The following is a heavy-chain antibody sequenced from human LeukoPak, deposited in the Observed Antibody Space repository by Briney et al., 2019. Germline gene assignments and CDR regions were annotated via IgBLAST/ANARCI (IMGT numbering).Heavy chain of an antibody. V-gene: IGHV4-59*12. CDR3: ERLADYYYSSRPTPFDY. CDR1: GGSISSYY. CDR2: IYYSGST. J-gene: IGHJ4*02. D-gene: IGHD3-22*01. Sequence: SETLSLTCTVSGGSISSYYWSWIRQPPGKGLEWIGYIYYSGSTNYNPSLKSRVTISVDTSKNQFSLKLSSVTAAATAVYYCERLADYYYSSRPTPFDYWGQGTLVTVSS.